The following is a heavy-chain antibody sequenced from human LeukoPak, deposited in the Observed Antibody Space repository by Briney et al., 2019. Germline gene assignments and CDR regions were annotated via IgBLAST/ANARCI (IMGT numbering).Heavy chain of an antibody. V-gene: IGHV3-11*06. D-gene: IGHD3-22*01. CDR3: AAGVTYYYDSSGPTPGSTFDI. Sequence: GGSLRLSCAASGFTFSDYYMSWIRQAPGKGLEWVSYISSSSSYTNYADSVKGRFTISRDNAKNSLYLQMNSLRAQDTAVYYCAAGVTYYYDSSGPTPGSTFDIWGQGTMVTVSS. CDR1: GFTFSDYY. CDR2: ISSSSSYT. J-gene: IGHJ3*02.